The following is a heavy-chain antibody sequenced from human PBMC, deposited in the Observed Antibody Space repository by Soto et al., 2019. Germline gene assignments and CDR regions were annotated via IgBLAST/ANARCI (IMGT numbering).Heavy chain of an antibody. CDR1: GFTFSSYA. CDR3: ARDEIRFSWAYGMDV. V-gene: IGHV3-30-3*01. Sequence: QVQLVESGGGVVQPGRSLRLSCAASGFTFSSYAMHWVRQAPGKGLEWVAVILYDGSNKYYADSVKGRFTISRDNFKNSLYLQMNSLRAEDTAVYYCARDEIRFSWAYGMDVWGQGTTVTVSS. J-gene: IGHJ6*02. D-gene: IGHD3-3*01. CDR2: ILYDGSNK.